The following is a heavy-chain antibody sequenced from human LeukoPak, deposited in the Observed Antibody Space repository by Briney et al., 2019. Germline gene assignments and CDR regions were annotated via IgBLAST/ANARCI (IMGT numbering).Heavy chain of an antibody. V-gene: IGHV4-34*01. J-gene: IGHJ6*02. Sequence: SETLSLTCAVYGGSFSGYYWSWIRQPPGKGLEWIGEINHSGSTNYNPSLKSRVTISVDTSKNQFSLKLSSVTAADTAVYYCARDHGYSSGWYLDYYGMDVWGQGTTVTVSS. CDR2: INHSGST. D-gene: IGHD6-19*01. CDR3: ARDHGYSSGWYLDYYGMDV. CDR1: GGSFSGYY.